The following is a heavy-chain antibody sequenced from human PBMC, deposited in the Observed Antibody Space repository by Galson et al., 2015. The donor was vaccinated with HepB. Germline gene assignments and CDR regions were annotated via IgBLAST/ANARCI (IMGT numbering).Heavy chain of an antibody. CDR1: GFAFSNAW. V-gene: IGHV3-15*01. CDR3: ITEFSTTHLWYGLQYFQH. D-gene: IGHD2-15*01. J-gene: IGHJ1*01. CDR2: FKSNTDGGTT. Sequence: SLRLSCAASGFPSGFAFSNAWMSWVRQAPGKGLEWVGRFKSNTDGGTTDYAARVKGRFTITIDDSKNRAYLQMNSLKTEDTGVYYCITEFSTTHLWYGLQYFQHWGQGTLVTVSP.